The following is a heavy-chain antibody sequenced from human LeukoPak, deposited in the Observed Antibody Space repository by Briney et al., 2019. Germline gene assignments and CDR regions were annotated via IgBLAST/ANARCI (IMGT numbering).Heavy chain of an antibody. CDR2: IYTSGST. CDR1: GGSISSGSYY. V-gene: IGHV4-61*02. J-gene: IGHJ2*01. D-gene: IGHD2-2*02. Sequence: SETLSLTCTVSGGSISSGSYYWSWIRQPAGKGLEWIGRIYTSGSTNYNPSLKSRVTISVDTSKNQFSLKLSSVTAADTAVCYCANSGGAECSSGTCYTTWYFDLWGRGTLVTVSS. CDR3: ANSGGAECSSGTCYTTWYFDL.